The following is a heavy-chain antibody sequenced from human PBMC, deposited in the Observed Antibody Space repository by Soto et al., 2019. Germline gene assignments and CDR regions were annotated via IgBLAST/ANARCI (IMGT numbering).Heavy chain of an antibody. V-gene: IGHV4-30-4*01. CDR3: ARLSGYDPAGAADK. D-gene: IGHD5-12*01. J-gene: IGHJ4*02. CDR2: TYYSGGS. Sequence: QVQLQESGPGLVKASQTLSLTCTLSGASVSSAEHYWSWIRQPAGMGLEWIGYTYYSGGSYYNGSLQRRVSISVDTSQNQFSLKLTSVTAADTAVYYCARLSGYDPAGAADKWGPGILVSVSS. CDR1: GASVSSAEHY.